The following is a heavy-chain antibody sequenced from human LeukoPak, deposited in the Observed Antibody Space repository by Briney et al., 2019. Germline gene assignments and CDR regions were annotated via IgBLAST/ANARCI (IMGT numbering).Heavy chain of an antibody. J-gene: IGHJ3*02. V-gene: IGHV3-30*18. Sequence: GGSLRLSCAASGFTFSTYGMHWVRQAPGKGLDWVAVILHDGDNKYFTDSVKGRFTISRDNSKNTLYLQMNSLRAEDTAVYYCAKDRLLLARGVIDAFDIWGQGTMVTVSS. CDR3: AKDRLLLARGVIDAFDI. CDR2: ILHDGDNK. D-gene: IGHD3-10*01. CDR1: GFTFSTYG.